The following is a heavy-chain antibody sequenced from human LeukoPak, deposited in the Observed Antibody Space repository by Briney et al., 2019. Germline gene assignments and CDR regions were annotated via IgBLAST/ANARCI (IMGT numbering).Heavy chain of an antibody. CDR3: ARDHIVVVPAATSREIWFDP. CDR2: INPSGGST. J-gene: IGHJ5*02. V-gene: IGHV1-46*01. D-gene: IGHD2-2*01. Sequence: GESLKISCKGSGYTFTSYYMHWVRQAPGQGLEWMGIINPSGGSTSYAQKFQGRVTMTRDTSTSTVYMELSSLRSEDTAVYYCARDHIVVVPAATSREIWFDPWGQGTLVTVSS. CDR1: GYTFTSYY.